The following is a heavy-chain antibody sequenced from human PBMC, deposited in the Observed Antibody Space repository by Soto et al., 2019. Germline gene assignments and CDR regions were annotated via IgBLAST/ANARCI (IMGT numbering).Heavy chain of an antibody. V-gene: IGHV1-69*13. D-gene: IGHD5-12*01. CDR1: GGTFSSYA. Sequence: ASVKVSCKASGGTFSSYAISWVRQAPGQGLEWMGGIIPIFGTANYAQKFQGRVTITADESTSTAYMELSSLRSEDTAVDYCARDQVPSGSGYDFVPYYYYYGMDVWGQGTTVTVSS. CDR2: IIPIFGTA. CDR3: ARDQVPSGSGYDFVPYYYYYGMDV. J-gene: IGHJ6*02.